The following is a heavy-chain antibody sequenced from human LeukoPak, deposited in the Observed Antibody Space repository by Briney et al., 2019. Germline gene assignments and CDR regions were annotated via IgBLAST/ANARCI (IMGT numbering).Heavy chain of an antibody. CDR3: AKDPYYDSSGDDY. J-gene: IGHJ4*02. CDR2: ISGSGGST. CDR1: GFTFSSYA. Sequence: PGGSLRLSCAASGFTFSSYAMSWVRQALGKGLEWVSAISGSGGSTYYADSVKGRFTISRDNSKNTLYLQMNSLRAEDTAVYYCAKDPYYDSSGDDYWGQGTLVTVSS. V-gene: IGHV3-23*01. D-gene: IGHD3-22*01.